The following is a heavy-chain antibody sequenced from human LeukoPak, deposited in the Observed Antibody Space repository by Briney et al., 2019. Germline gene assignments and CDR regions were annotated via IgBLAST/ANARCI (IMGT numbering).Heavy chain of an antibody. D-gene: IGHD3-3*01. CDR2: IYYQGTT. Sequence: KPSETLSLTCTLSGGAINDYYWSCIRQSPGKGLEWIGYIYYQGTTNYNPSLISRVTISVDTATSHFSLKMSPVTAADTAVYYCVSWRSGYFDYWGQGILVTVSS. V-gene: IGHV4-59*01. CDR1: GGAINDYY. J-gene: IGHJ4*02. CDR3: VSWRSGYFDY.